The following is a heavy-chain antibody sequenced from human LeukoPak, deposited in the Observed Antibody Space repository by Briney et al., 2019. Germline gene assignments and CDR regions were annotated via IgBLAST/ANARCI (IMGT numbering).Heavy chain of an antibody. D-gene: IGHD2-2*01. CDR3: ARDAEDIVVVPAAKSSAFDI. V-gene: IGHV1-18*01. J-gene: IGHJ3*02. CDR1: GYTFTSYG. CDR2: ISAYNGNT. Sequence: ASVTVSCTASGYTFTSYGISWVRQAPGQGLEWMGWISAYNGNTNYAQKLQGRVTMTTDTSTSTAYMELRSLRSDDTAVYYCARDAEDIVVVPAAKSSAFDIWGQGTMVTVSS.